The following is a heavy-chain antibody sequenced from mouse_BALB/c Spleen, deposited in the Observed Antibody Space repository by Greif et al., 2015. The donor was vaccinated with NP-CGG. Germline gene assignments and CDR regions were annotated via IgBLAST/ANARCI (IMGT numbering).Heavy chain of an antibody. Sequence: EVQGVESGAELVKPGASVKLSCTASGFNIKDTYMHWVKQRPEQSLEWIGRIDPANGNTKYDPKFQGRATITADTSSNTAYLQLSSLTSEDTAVYYCARIYYGYGYAMDYWGQGTSVTVSS. CDR1: GFNIKDTY. D-gene: IGHD2-2*01. CDR2: IDPANGNT. V-gene: IGHV14-3*02. CDR3: ARIYYGYGYAMDY. J-gene: IGHJ4*01.